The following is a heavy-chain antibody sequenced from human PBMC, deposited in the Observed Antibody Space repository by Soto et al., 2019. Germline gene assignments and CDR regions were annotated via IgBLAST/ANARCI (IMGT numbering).Heavy chain of an antibody. Sequence: GGSLRLSCAASGFTFSSYSMNWVRQAPGKGLEWVSYISSSSSTIYYADSVKGRFTISRDNAKNSLYLQMNSLRAEDTAVYYCARDSEDWNYGGLDYWGQGTLVTVSS. CDR3: ARDSEDWNYGGLDY. D-gene: IGHD1-7*01. V-gene: IGHV3-48*01. CDR1: GFTFSSYS. J-gene: IGHJ4*02. CDR2: ISSSSSTI.